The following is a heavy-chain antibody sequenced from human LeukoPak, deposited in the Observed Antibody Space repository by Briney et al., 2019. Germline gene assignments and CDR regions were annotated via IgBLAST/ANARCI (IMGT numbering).Heavy chain of an antibody. D-gene: IGHD6-25*01. CDR3: ATTAATSYYYYMDV. CDR2: IYTSGST. V-gene: IGHV4-4*07. J-gene: IGHJ6*03. Sequence: SETLSLTCTVSGGSISSYYWSWIRQPPGKGLEWIGRIYTSGSTNYNPSLKSRVTMSVDTSKNQFSLKLSSVTAADTAVYYCATTAATSYYYYMDVWGKGTTVTVSS. CDR1: GGSISSYY.